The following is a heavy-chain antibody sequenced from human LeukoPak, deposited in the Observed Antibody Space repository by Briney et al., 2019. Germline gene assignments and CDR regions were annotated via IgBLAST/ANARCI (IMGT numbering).Heavy chain of an antibody. J-gene: IGHJ4*02. CDR1: GFTFSTYS. V-gene: IGHV3-48*01. D-gene: IGHD5-12*01. Sequence: GGSLRLSCAASGFTFSTYSMNWVRQAPGKGLEWVSYISSSSSTIYYADSVKGRFTISRDNSKNTLYLQMNSLRAEDTAVYYCAKNSLVATILLGDYWGQGTLVTVSS. CDR2: ISSSSSTI. CDR3: AKNSLVATILLGDY.